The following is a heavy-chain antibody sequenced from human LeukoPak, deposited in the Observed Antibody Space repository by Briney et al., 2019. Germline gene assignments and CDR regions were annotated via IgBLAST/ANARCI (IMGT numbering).Heavy chain of an antibody. J-gene: IGHJ3*02. CDR1: GGSISSGSYY. CDR3: ARGFPHDAFDI. V-gene: IGHV4-61*02. Sequence: SETLSLTCTVSGGSISSGSYYWSWIRQPAGKGLEWIGRIYTSGSTNYNPSLKSRVTISVDTSKNQFSLKLSSVTAADTAVYYCARGFPHDAFDIWGQGTMVTVSS. CDR2: IYTSGST.